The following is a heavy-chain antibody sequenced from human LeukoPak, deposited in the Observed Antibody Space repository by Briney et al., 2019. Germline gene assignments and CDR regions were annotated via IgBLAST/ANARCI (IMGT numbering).Heavy chain of an antibody. J-gene: IGHJ5*02. CDR3: ARRRRYYPFDP. CDR2: IYTSGST. CDR1: GGSISSGSYY. Sequence: SETLSLTCTVSGGSISSGSYYWSWIRQPAGKGLEWIGRIYTSGSTNYNPSLKSRVTISVDTSKNQFSPKLSSVTAADTAVYYCARRRRYYPFDPWGQGTLVTVSS. D-gene: IGHD3-10*01. V-gene: IGHV4-61*02.